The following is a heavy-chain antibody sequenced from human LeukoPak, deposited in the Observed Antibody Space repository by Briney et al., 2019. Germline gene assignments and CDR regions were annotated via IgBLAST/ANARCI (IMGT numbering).Heavy chain of an antibody. CDR1: GGSFSGYY. V-gene: IGHV4-34*01. D-gene: IGHD3-9*01. Sequence: PSETLSLTCAVYGGSFSGYYWSWIRQPPGKGLEWIGEINHSGSTNYNPSLKSRVTISVDTSKNQFSLKLSPVTAADTAVYYCARDLRYFDWLTPSDYFDYWGQGTLVTVSS. J-gene: IGHJ4*02. CDR2: INHSGST. CDR3: ARDLRYFDWLTPSDYFDY.